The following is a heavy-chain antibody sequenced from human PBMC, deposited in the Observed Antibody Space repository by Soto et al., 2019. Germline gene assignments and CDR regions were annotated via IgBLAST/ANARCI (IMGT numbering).Heavy chain of an antibody. J-gene: IGHJ4*02. CDR3: ATVHNTSRSFDY. CDR1: GFTFNIYA. CDR2: TGATGRTT. Sequence: LRLSCAASGFTFNIYAMTWVRQAPGKGLEWVSTTGATGRTTYYSDAVKGRFTVSRDNSKNTLDLQMSNLRAEDTAVYYCATVHNTSRSFDYWGQGTLVTVSS. V-gene: IGHV3-23*01. D-gene: IGHD1-20*01.